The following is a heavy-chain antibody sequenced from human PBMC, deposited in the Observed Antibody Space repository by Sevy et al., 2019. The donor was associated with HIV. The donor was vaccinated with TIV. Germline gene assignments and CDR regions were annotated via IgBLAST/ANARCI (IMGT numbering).Heavy chain of an antibody. V-gene: IGHV3-23*01. CDR2: ITDSEKT. Sequence: GGSLRLSCAASGFTFSNYAMSWVRQAPGKRLEWVSTITDSEKTYYTESVKGRSSISRDISKSTLFLQMNSLRTEDTAVYYCALGRQQWPTDFWGQGTLVTVSS. CDR3: ALGRQQWPTDF. CDR1: GFTFSNYA. J-gene: IGHJ4*02. D-gene: IGHD2-8*01.